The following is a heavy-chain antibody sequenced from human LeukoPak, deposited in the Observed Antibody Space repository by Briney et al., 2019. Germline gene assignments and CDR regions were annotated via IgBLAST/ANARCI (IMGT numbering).Heavy chain of an antibody. CDR3: ARDPLGTRPGFDY. V-gene: IGHV3-23*01. J-gene: IGHJ4*02. CDR2: ISGGGDST. D-gene: IGHD1-1*01. Sequence: GGSLRLSCAASGVTFSSYAMSWVRQAPGKGLEWVSVISGGGDSTYYADSVKGRFTIPRDNSKNTLYLQMNSLRAEDTAVYYCARDPLGTRPGFDYWGQGTLVTVSS. CDR1: GVTFSSYA.